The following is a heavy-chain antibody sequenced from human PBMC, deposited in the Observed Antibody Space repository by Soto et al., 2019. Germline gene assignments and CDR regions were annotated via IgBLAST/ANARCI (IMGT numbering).Heavy chain of an antibody. V-gene: IGHV3-48*02. D-gene: IGHD6-13*01. CDR2: ISSSGGAI. CDR3: ARDHGGSTWFVGVYYFFGMDV. Sequence: EVQLVEYGGDLVQPGGSLRLSCAASGFIFSDYTMTWVRQAPGRGLEFVSHISSSGGAIFYAESVKGRFTVSRDNAKNSLYLQMNSLRDDDTAVYFCARDHGGSTWFVGVYYFFGMDVWGQGTGVTVSS. J-gene: IGHJ6*02. CDR1: GFIFSDYT.